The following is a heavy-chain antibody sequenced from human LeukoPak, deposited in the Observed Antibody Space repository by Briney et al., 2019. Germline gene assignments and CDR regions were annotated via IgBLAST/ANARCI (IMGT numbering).Heavy chain of an antibody. J-gene: IGHJ5*02. CDR3: AKDSLGSSSKNWFDP. Sequence: GGSLRLSCAASGFTFSSYAMSWVRQAPGKGLEWVSAISGSGGSTYYADSVKGRFTISRDNSKNTLYLQMNSLRAEDTAVYYRAKDSLGSSSKNWFDPWGQGTLVTASS. V-gene: IGHV3-23*01. D-gene: IGHD6-13*01. CDR2: ISGSGGST. CDR1: GFTFSSYA.